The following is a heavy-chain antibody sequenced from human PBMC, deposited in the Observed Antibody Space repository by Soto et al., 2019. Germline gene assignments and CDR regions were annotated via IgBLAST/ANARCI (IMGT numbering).Heavy chain of an antibody. J-gene: IGHJ5*02. CDR3: AKDRSTYYLVPPFYP. CDR2: ISGSGGST. Sequence: GGSLRLSCAASGFTFSSYAMSWVRQAPGKGLEWVSAISGSGGSTYYADSVKGRFTISRDNSKNTLYLQMNSLRAEDTAVYYCAKDRSTYYLVPPFYPWCQGTLLPVSS. D-gene: IGHD3-10*01. CDR1: GFTFSSYA. V-gene: IGHV3-23*01.